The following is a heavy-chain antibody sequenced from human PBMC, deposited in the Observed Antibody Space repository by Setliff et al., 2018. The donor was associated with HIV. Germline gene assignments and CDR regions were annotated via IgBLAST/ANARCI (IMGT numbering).Heavy chain of an antibody. CDR1: GGSISSYY. CDR3: TRAQIAAPRPFDY. Sequence: SETLSLTCTVSGGSISSYYWSVFRQPPGKGLEWIGYIYYSGSSNYNPSLKSRVTISVDTSNNQFSLRLSSVTAADTALYFCTRAQIAAPRPFDYWGQGTLVTVSS. CDR2: IYYSGSS. D-gene: IGHD2-21*01. V-gene: IGHV4-59*12. J-gene: IGHJ4*02.